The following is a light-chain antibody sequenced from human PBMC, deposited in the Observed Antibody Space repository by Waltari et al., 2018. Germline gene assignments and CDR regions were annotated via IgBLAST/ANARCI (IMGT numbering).Light chain of an antibody. CDR3: SAFAGSNNFGV. CDR1: SRDIGGSNF. V-gene: IGLV2-8*01. J-gene: IGLJ3*02. CDR2: DVN. Sequence: QSALTQPPSASGSPGQSVTISCTVTSRDIGGSNFVSWYQQRPGKAPRFLIYDVNKRPSGVSDRFSGSKSGNTASLTVSGLQPDDEATYYCSAFAGSNNFGVFGGGTKLTVL.